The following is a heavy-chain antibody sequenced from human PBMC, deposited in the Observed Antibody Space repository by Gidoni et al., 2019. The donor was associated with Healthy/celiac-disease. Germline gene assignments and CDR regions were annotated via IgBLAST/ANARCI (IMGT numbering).Heavy chain of an antibody. CDR1: GGSISSSSYS. D-gene: IGHD2-2*03. CDR2: IYYSGST. Sequence: QLQLQESGPGLVKPSETLSLTCTVSGGSISSSSYSWGWIRQPPGKGLEWIGSIYYSGSTYYNPSLKSRVTISVDTSKNQFSLKLSSVTAADTAVYYCARHSFAVRELEIVVVPAAWNWFDPWGQGTLVTVSS. V-gene: IGHV4-39*01. J-gene: IGHJ5*02. CDR3: ARHSFAVRELEIVVVPAAWNWFDP.